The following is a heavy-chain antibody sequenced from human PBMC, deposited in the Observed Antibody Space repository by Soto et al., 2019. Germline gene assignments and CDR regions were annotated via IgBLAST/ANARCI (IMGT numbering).Heavy chain of an antibody. CDR2: IYPGDSDV. CDR1: GYSFTTYW. J-gene: IGHJ6*02. CDR3: ARREYCTSSSCPYYYYGMDV. D-gene: IGHD2-2*01. Sequence: PGESLKISCKGSGYSFTTYWIAWVRQMPGKGLEWMGIIYPGDSDVRYSPSFRGQVTISADKSISTAYLRWNSLKASDTAMYYCARREYCTSSSCPYYYYGMDVWGQGTTVTVSS. V-gene: IGHV5-51*01.